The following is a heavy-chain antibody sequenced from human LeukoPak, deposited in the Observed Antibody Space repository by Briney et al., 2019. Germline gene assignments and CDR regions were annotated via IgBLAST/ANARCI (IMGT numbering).Heavy chain of an antibody. J-gene: IGHJ4*02. CDR2: IYYSGST. Sequence: PSETLSPTCTVSGGSISGYYWNWIRQPPGKGLEWIGYIYYSGSTNYNPSLKSRVTISVDTSKNQFSLKLSSVTAADTAVYYCASYRIVGATFDYWGQGTLVTVSS. D-gene: IGHD1-26*01. CDR1: GGSISGYY. CDR3: ASYRIVGATFDY. V-gene: IGHV4-59*12.